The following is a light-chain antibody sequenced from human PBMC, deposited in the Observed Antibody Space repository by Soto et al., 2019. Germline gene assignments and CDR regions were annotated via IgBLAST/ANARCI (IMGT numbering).Light chain of an antibody. Sequence: EIVLTQSPGTLSLSPGERVTLSCRASQSFSSSYFAWYQQKPGQAPRLLIYGASSRATGIPDRFSGSASGTDFTLTISRLEPEDFAVYFCHQFASSLTFGQGTKVEIK. CDR1: QSFSSSY. CDR2: GAS. CDR3: HQFASSLT. V-gene: IGKV3-20*01. J-gene: IGKJ1*01.